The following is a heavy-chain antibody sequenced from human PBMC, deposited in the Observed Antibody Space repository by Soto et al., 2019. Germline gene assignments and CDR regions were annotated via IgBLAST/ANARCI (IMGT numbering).Heavy chain of an antibody. D-gene: IGHD3-9*01. CDR3: AREEVVRYFGV. CDR1: GGSVSSYY. CDR2: IYYSGST. Sequence: SDTLSITCTVSGGSVSSYYLSWIRQPPGKGLEWIGYIYYSGSTNYNPSLKSRVTISVDTSKNQFSLKLSSVTAADTAVYYCAREEVVRYFGVWGQGTLVTVSS. J-gene: IGHJ4*02. V-gene: IGHV4-59*02.